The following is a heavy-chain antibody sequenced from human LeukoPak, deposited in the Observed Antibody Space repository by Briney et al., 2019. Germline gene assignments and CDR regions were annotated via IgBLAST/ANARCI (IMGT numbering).Heavy chain of an antibody. V-gene: IGHV3-23*01. J-gene: IGHJ4*02. D-gene: IGHD6-19*01. CDR1: GFTFSIYV. Sequence: PGGSLRLSCAASGFTFSIYVMTWVRQAPGKGLEWVSTITTTGTTSYADSVKGRFTISRDNSKNTVYLQMNSLRAEDTALYYCTRSGPGSGWSSCYLDFWGQGILVTVSS. CDR2: ITTTGTT. CDR3: TRSGPGSGWSSCYLDF.